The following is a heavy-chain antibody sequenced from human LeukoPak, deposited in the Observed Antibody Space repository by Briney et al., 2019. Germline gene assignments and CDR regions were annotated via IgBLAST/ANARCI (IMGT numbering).Heavy chain of an antibody. D-gene: IGHD3-3*01. CDR3: ARALYDFWSGFPLDY. CDR2: IIPIFGTA. J-gene: IGHJ4*02. V-gene: IGHV1-69*05. CDR1: GGTFSSYA. Sequence: ASVKVSFKASGGTFSSYAISWVRQAPGQGLEWMGRIIPIFGTANYAQKFQGRVTITTDESTSTAYMELSSLRSEDTAVYYCARALYDFWSGFPLDYWGQGTLVTVSS.